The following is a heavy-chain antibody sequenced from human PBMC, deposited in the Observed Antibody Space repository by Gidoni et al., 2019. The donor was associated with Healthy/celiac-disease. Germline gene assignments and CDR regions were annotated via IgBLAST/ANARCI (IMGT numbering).Heavy chain of an antibody. CDR3: ARDTAMVSYYFDY. J-gene: IGHJ4*02. D-gene: IGHD5-18*01. CDR1: GFTFSSYA. V-gene: IGHV3-23*01. Sequence: EVQLLESGGGLVQPGGSLRLSCAASGFTFSSYAMSWVRQAPGKGLEWVSAISGRGVSTYYADSVKGRFTISRDNSKNTLYLQMNSLRAEDTAVYYCARDTAMVSYYFDYWGQGTLVTVSS. CDR2: ISGRGVST.